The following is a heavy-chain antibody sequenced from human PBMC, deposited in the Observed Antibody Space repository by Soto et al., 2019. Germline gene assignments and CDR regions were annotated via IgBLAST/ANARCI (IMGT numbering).Heavy chain of an antibody. Sequence: GGSLRLSCAASGFTFSSYWMHWVRQAPGKGLVWVSRINGDGSSTSYADSVKGRFTTSRDNTKNTLYLQMNSLRAEDTGVYYCARAYSSTPIDYWGQGTLVTVSS. CDR3: ARAYSSTPIDY. J-gene: IGHJ4*02. D-gene: IGHD6-13*01. CDR2: INGDGSST. V-gene: IGHV3-74*01. CDR1: GFTFSSYW.